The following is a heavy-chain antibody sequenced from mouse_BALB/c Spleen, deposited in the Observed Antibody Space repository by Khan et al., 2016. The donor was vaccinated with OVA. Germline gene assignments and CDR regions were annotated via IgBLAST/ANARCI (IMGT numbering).Heavy chain of an antibody. CDR3: ARDGSRYNYAMDY. D-gene: IGHD2-3*01. Sequence: EVELVESGPGLVKPSQSLSLTCTVTGYSITSDYAWNWIRQFPGNKLEWMGYISSSGSTNYNPALKSRISITRDTSKNQFFLHLNSVTTEDKATYYCARDGSRYNYAMDYWGQGTSVTVSS. V-gene: IGHV3-2*02. CDR1: GYSITSDYA. J-gene: IGHJ4*01. CDR2: ISSSGST.